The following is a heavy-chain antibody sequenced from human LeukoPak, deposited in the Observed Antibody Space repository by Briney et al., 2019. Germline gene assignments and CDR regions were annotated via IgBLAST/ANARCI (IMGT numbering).Heavy chain of an antibody. D-gene: IGHD6-19*01. CDR3: ARDGLVWAFDI. CDR2: IYYSGST. J-gene: IGHJ3*02. Sequence: SETLSLTCTVFGGSISSYYWSWIRQPPGKGLEWLGYIYYSGSTNYNPSLKSRVTISVDTSKNQFSLKLSSVTAADTAVYYCARDGLVWAFDIWGQGTMVTVSS. CDR1: GGSISSYY. V-gene: IGHV4-59*01.